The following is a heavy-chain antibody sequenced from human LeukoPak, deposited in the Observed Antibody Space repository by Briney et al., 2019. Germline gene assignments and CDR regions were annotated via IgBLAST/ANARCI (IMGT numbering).Heavy chain of an antibody. J-gene: IGHJ6*02. V-gene: IGHV4-34*01. CDR2: INHSGST. CDR3: ARAFADYGGKSTPYYYYYYGMDV. Sequence: PSETLSLTCAVYGGSFSGYYWSWIRQPPGKGLEWIGEINHSGSTNYNPSLKSRVTISVDTSKNQFSLKLSSVTAADAAVYYCARAFADYGGKSTPYYYYYYGMDVWGQGTTVTVSS. CDR1: GGSFSGYY. D-gene: IGHD4-23*01.